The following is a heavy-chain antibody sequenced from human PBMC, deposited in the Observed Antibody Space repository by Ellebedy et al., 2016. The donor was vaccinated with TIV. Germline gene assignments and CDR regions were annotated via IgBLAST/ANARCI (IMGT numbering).Heavy chain of an antibody. Sequence: PGGSLRLSCAASGFTFTTYWMTWVRQAPGKGLEWVSYISSSAITRYYADSVKGRFTISREKSKNTLYLQMNSLRAEDTALYYCAKLAVVHSWYFDYWGQGTLVPVSS. CDR2: ISSSAITR. J-gene: IGHJ4*02. CDR1: GFTFTTYW. CDR3: AKLAVVHSWYFDY. V-gene: IGHV3-23*01. D-gene: IGHD4-23*01.